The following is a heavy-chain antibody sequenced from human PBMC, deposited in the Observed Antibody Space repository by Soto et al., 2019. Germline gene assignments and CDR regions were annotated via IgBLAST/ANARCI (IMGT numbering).Heavy chain of an antibody. CDR3: KRGGVIVVVTAPFEL. CDR2: INAGGGYT. J-gene: IGHJ2*01. Sequence: GASVKVSCIASGYISTNYYMPWLRQAPGQGLEWMGTINAGGGYTTYAQRFQGRVTMTRDTSTSTVSMELSSLRYEDPALYYCKRGGVIVVVTAPFELWG. V-gene: IGHV1-46*01. CDR1: GYISTNYY. D-gene: IGHD2-21*02.